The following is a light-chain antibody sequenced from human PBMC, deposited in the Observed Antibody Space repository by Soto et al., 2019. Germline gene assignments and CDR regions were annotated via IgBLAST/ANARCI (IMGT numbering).Light chain of an antibody. CDR1: QAIITS. CDR2: AAS. Sequence: GDRVTITCRASQAIITSLAWYQQKPGKVPKLLIYAASTLQSGVPSRFSGSGSGTDFTLTISSLQPEDVATYYCQKYNHDPPWTFGQGTKVEIK. J-gene: IGKJ1*01. CDR3: QKYNHDPPWT. V-gene: IGKV1-27*01.